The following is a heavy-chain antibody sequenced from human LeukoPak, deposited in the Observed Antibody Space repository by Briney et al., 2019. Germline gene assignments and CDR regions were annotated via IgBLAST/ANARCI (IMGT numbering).Heavy chain of an antibody. CDR1: GGSVSSGSYY. J-gene: IGHJ4*02. V-gene: IGHV4-39*01. D-gene: IGHD3-3*01. CDR3: QSRFLEWLLDY. CDR2: IYDTGST. Sequence: SETLSPTCTVSGGSVSSGSYYWGWIRQPPGKGLEWIGSIYDTGSTFYNPSLKSRVIISVDTSKNQFSLKLSSVTAADTAVYYCQSRFLEWLLDYWGQGTLVTVSS.